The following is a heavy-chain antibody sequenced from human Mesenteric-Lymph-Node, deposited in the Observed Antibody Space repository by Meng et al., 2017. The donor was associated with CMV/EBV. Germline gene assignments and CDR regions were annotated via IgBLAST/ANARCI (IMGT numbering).Heavy chain of an antibody. CDR1: GYTFTRCG. Sequence: CKASGYTFTRCGISWVRQAPGQGLEWMGWISAYNGNTNHAQKLQGRVTMTTDTSTSTAYMELSSLRSEDTAVYYCARVPSPYSGYDFWGQGTLVTVSS. CDR3: ARVPSPYSGYDF. V-gene: IGHV1-18*01. J-gene: IGHJ4*02. CDR2: ISAYNGNT. D-gene: IGHD5-12*01.